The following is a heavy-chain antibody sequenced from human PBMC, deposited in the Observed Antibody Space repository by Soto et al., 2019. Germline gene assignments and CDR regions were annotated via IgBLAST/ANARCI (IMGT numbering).Heavy chain of an antibody. D-gene: IGHD3-10*01. Sequence: SETLSLTCAVYGGSFSCYYWSWIRQPPGKGREWIGEINHSGSTNYNPSLKSRVTISVDTSKNQFSLKLSSVTAADTAVYYCARGTYYYGSGSYSHPFRYYYYGMDVWGQGTTVTVSS. V-gene: IGHV4-34*01. J-gene: IGHJ6*02. CDR1: GGSFSCYY. CDR2: INHSGST. CDR3: ARGTYYYGSGSYSHPFRYYYYGMDV.